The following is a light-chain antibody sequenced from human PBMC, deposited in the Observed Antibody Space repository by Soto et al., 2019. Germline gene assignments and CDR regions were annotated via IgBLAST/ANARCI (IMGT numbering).Light chain of an antibody. CDR3: QQHGISHIT. J-gene: IGKJ5*01. CDR1: QSVGSD. V-gene: IGKV3-20*01. Sequence: EIVMTQSPATLSVSPVERATLSCMASQSVGSDLAWYQQKPGRAPRLLIYDASTRATGIPDRFSGSGSGTDFTLTISRLEPEDFAVYYCQQHGISHITFGQGTRLEIK. CDR2: DAS.